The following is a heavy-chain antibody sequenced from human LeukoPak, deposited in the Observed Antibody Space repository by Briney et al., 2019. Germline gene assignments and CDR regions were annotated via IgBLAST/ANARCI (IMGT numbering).Heavy chain of an antibody. CDR1: GFIFRNNA. D-gene: IGHD6-13*01. V-gene: IGHV3-23*01. Sequence: GGSLRLSCGASGFIFRNNAMSWVRQAPGKGLEWVSVISDSGGSTYYADSVEGRFTISRDNSKNTLYLQMNGLRAEDTAVYYCAKKLMGGAAAVGNYFDYWGQGTLVTVSS. J-gene: IGHJ4*02. CDR2: ISDSGGST. CDR3: AKKLMGGAAAVGNYFDY.